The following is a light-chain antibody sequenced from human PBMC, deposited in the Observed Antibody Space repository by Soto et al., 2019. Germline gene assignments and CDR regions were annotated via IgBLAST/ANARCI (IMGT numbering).Light chain of an antibody. J-gene: IGLJ3*02. Sequence: QSVLTQPASVSGSPGQSITISCTGTSSDVGRYNYVSWYQQHPGKAPKLMIYEVRNRPSGVSSRFSGSKSGNTASLTISGLQAEDEAEYYCNSYTSSTTWVFGGGTKGPS. CDR1: SSDVGRYNY. CDR2: EVR. V-gene: IGLV2-14*01. CDR3: NSYTSSTTWV.